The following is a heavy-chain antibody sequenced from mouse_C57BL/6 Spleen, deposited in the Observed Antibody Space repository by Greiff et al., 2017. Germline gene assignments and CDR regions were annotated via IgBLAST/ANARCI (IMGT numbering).Heavy chain of an antibody. Sequence: QVQLQQSGPELVKPGASVKISCKASGYAFSSSWLNWVKQRPGKGLEWIGRIYPGDGDTNYNGKFKGKATLTADKSSSTAYMQLSSLTSEDSAVYFCARELEGWGKGTSVTVSS. CDR2: IYPGDGDT. CDR1: GYAFSSSW. V-gene: IGHV1-82*01. J-gene: IGHJ4*01. CDR3: ARELEG.